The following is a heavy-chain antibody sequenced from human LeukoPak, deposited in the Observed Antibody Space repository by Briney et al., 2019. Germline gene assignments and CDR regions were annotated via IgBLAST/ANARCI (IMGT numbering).Heavy chain of an antibody. J-gene: IGHJ4*02. CDR3: AKGSSAGRPYYFDY. V-gene: IGHV3-74*01. CDR2: IASDGSST. Sequence: PGGSLGLSCAASGFTFSSYWMNWVRQAPGKGLVWVSRIASDGSSTTYADSVKGRFSISRDNSKNTLYLQMNSLRAEDTAMYYCAKGSSAGRPYYFDYWGQGTLVTVSS. CDR1: GFTFSSYW. D-gene: IGHD3-10*01.